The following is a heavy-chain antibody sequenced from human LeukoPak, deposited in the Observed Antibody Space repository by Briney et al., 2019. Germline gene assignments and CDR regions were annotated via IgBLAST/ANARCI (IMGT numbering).Heavy chain of an antibody. D-gene: IGHD6-6*01. V-gene: IGHV3-21*01. J-gene: IGHJ4*02. CDR2: ISSSSSYI. Sequence: PGGYLRLSCAASGFAFRSYSMKWVRQAPGKGLEWVSSISSSSSYIYYADSVKGRFTISRDNAKNSLYLQMNSLRAEDTAVYYCARQKGGSSSSHYFDYWGQGTLVTVSS. CDR3: ARQKGGSSSSHYFDY. CDR1: GFAFRSYS.